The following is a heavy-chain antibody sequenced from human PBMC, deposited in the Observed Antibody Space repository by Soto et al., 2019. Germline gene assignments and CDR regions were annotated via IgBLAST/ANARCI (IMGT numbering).Heavy chain of an antibody. J-gene: IGHJ6*03. V-gene: IGHV3-13*01. CDR2: IGTAGDA. CDR1: GFTFSSYD. D-gene: IGHD3-3*01. CDR3: ARVAKELLLYEPYYYYYMYV. Sequence: GGSLRLSCAASGFTFSSYDMHWVRQATGKGLEWVSAIGTAGDAYYPGSVKGRFTISRENAKNSLYLQMNGLRAGDTAVYYCARVAKELLLYEPYYYYYMYVWGKGTTVTVSS.